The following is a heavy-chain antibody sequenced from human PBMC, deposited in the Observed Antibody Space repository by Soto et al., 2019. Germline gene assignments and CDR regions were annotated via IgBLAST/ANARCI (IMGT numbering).Heavy chain of an antibody. Sequence: PGGSLRLSCVASGFTFSSYGMHWVRQAPGKGLEWVAIISYDGSNTYYAGSVKGRFTISRDNSKNTLYLQMNSLRAEDTSVYYCAKEGGLSGSYYISSSYYFDYWGQGT. CDR2: ISYDGSNT. CDR1: GFTFSSYG. J-gene: IGHJ4*02. CDR3: AKEGGLSGSYYISSSYYFDY. D-gene: IGHD1-26*01. V-gene: IGHV3-30*18.